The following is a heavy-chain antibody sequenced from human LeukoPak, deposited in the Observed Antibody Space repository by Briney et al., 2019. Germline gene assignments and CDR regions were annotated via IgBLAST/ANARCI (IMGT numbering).Heavy chain of an antibody. CDR1: GGSVSSGISY. D-gene: IGHD3-10*01. J-gene: IGHJ2*01. CDR3: ARCLLWFGELLYPNWYFDL. V-gene: IGHV4-39*01. Sequence: PSETLSLTCSVSGGSVSSGISYWSWIRQPPGKGLEWIGSIYYSGSTYYNPSLKSRVTISVDTSKNQFSLKLSSVTAADTAVYYCARCLLWFGELLYPNWYFDLWGRGTLVTVSS. CDR2: IYYSGST.